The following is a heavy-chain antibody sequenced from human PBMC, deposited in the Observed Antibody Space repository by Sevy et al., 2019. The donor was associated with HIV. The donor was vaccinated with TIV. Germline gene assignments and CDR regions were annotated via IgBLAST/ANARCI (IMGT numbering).Heavy chain of an antibody. CDR1: GYTLTKLS. V-gene: IGHV1-24*01. CDR2: FDPEDGET. D-gene: IGHD5-12*01. J-gene: IGHJ3*02. Sequence: ASVKVSCKVSGYTLTKLSMHWVRQAPGKGLEWMGGFDPEDGETIYAQKFQGRVTMTQDTSTITAYMELSSLRCVDTAVYYCATPKYVGYDYGSLDIWGQGTMVTVSS. CDR3: ATPKYVGYDYGSLDI.